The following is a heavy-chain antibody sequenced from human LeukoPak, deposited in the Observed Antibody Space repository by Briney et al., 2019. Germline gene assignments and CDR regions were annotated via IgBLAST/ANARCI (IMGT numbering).Heavy chain of an antibody. D-gene: IGHD3-22*01. CDR3: ASEAYYYDSSGYYKY. CDR2: IYTSGST. V-gene: IGHV4-4*07. J-gene: IGHJ4*02. Sequence: PSETLSLTCTVSGDSISSFHWSWIRQPAGKGLEWIGRIYTSGSTNYNPSLKSRVTMSVDTSKDQFSLKLSSVTAADTAVYYCASEAYYYDSSGYYKYWGQGTLVTVSS. CDR1: GDSISSFH.